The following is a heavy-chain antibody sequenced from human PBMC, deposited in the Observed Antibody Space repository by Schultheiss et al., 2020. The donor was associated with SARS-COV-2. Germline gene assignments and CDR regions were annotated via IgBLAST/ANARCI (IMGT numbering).Heavy chain of an antibody. Sequence: GGSLRLSCAASGFTFTNHGMHWVRQAPGKGLEWVAVVWNDASNKYYEDSVKGRFTISRDNSKNTVFLQMNSLRAEDTAVYYCAGAFSYWGQGTLVTVSS. CDR3: AGAFSY. V-gene: IGHV3-33*01. CDR2: VWNDASNK. CDR1: GFTFTNHG. J-gene: IGHJ4*02.